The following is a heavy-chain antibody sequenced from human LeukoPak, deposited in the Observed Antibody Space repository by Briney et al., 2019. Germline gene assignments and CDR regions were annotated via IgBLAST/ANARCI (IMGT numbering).Heavy chain of an antibody. D-gene: IGHD2-2*01. CDR2: IKQDGSEK. V-gene: IGHV3-7*04. CDR3: ATDLQPFDY. Sequence: PGGSLRLSRAASGFTFSSYWMSWVRQAPGKGLEWVANIKQDGSEKYYVDSVKGRFTIPRDNANNSLYLQMNTLRAEDTAVYYCATDLQPFDYWGQGTLVTVSS. CDR1: GFTFSSYW. J-gene: IGHJ4*02.